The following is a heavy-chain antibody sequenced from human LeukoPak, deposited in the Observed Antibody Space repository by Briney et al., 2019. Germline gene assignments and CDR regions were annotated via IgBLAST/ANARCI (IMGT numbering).Heavy chain of an antibody. CDR3: AKDADILTGYYLGWYYFDY. Sequence: GGSLRLSCAASGFTFSSYATSWVRQAPGKGLEWVSAISGSGGSTYYADSVKGRFTISRDNSKNTLYLQMNGLRAEDTAVYYCAKDADILTGYYLGWYYFDYWGQGTLVTVSS. D-gene: IGHD3-9*01. V-gene: IGHV3-23*01. CDR1: GFTFSSYA. CDR2: ISGSGGST. J-gene: IGHJ4*02.